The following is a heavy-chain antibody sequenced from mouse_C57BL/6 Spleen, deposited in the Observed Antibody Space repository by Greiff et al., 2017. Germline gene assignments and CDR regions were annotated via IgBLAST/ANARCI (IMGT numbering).Heavy chain of an antibody. Sequence: EVHLVESGEGLVKPGGSLKLSCAASGFTFSSYAMSWVRQTPEKRLEWVAYISSGGDYIYYADTVKGRFTISRDNARNTLYLQMSRLKSEDTAMYYCTRDRGIYYYGSSHRYCAMDYWGQGTSVTVSS. J-gene: IGHJ4*01. D-gene: IGHD1-1*01. V-gene: IGHV5-9-1*02. CDR1: GFTFSSYA. CDR3: TRDRGIYYYGSSHRYCAMDY. CDR2: ISSGGDYI.